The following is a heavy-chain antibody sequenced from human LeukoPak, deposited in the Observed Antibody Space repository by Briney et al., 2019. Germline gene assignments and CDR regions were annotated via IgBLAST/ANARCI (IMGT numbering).Heavy chain of an antibody. D-gene: IGHD2-8*01. CDR1: GFTFDDYG. CDR3: ARGPKLGYCANGLWSQYFQD. CDR2: IQWNGCIV. Sequence: GGSLRLSCAASGFTFDDYGMHWVRQAPGKGLEWVSGIQWNGCIVGYAESVKGRFTIYRDNARNSLYLRMTGLRAEDTALYYCARGPKLGYCANGLWSQYFQDWGQGTLVTVSS. J-gene: IGHJ1*01. V-gene: IGHV3-20*04.